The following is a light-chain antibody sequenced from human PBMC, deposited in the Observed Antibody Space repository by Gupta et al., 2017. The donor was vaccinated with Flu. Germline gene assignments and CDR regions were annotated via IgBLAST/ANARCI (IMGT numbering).Light chain of an antibody. CDR2: DDR. V-gene: IGLV3-21*03. J-gene: IGLJ3*02. CDR1: NVGSES. CDR3: HGGDGRSDNMV. Sequence: GKKARSTGTGKNVGSESLYGYQQMTGATPGLLIDDDRSRHTGVPERFSAAKYGTAATVTTSGVEAGDEADYYCHGGDGRSDNMVFGGGTKLTVL.